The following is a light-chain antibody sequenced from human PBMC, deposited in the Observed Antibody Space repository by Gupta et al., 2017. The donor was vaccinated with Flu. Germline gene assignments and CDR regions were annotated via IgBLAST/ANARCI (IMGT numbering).Light chain of an antibody. Sequence: EIVLTQSPGTLSLSLGERATLSCRASQSVSRYYLAWYQQKPGQAPRLLIYAASSRATGIPDRFSGSGSDTDFTLTISRLEPEDFAVYYCHQYGSSRAFGQGTKVEIK. CDR3: HQYGSSRA. V-gene: IGKV3-20*01. CDR2: AAS. J-gene: IGKJ1*01. CDR1: QSVSRYY.